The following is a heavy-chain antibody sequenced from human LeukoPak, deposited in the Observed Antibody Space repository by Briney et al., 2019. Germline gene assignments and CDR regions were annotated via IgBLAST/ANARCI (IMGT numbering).Heavy chain of an antibody. CDR3: ARESGGSSWYYFDY. J-gene: IGHJ4*02. D-gene: IGHD6-13*01. CDR1: GFTFSDYY. CDR2: ISSSGSTI. V-gene: IGHV3-11*04. Sequence: GGSLRLSCAASGFTFSDYYMSWIRQAPGKGLEWVSYISSSGSTIYYADSVKGRFTISKDNAKNPLYLQMNSLRAEDTAVYYCARESGGSSWYYFDYWGQGTLVTVSS.